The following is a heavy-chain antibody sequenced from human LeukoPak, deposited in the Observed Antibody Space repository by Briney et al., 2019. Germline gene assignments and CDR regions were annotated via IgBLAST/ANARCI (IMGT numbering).Heavy chain of an antibody. CDR2: IYPGDSDT. CDR3: ARLYCGGNCYIDY. CDR1: GYSFSNYW. V-gene: IGHV5-51*01. J-gene: IGHJ4*02. D-gene: IGHD2-21*02. Sequence: GESLKISCRGSGYSFSNYWIGWVRQMPGKGLEWMGIIYPGDSDTRYSPSFQGQVTISADKSVSSAYLQWSSLKASDTAMYYCARLYCGGNCYIDYWGQGTLVTVSS.